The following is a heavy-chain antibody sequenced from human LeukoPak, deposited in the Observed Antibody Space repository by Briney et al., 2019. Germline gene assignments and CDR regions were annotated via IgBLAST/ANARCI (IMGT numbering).Heavy chain of an antibody. Sequence: GRSLRLSCAASGFTFSSYAMHWVRQAPGKGLEWVAVISYDGSNKYYADSVKGRFTISRDNSKNTLYLQMSSLRAEDTAVYYCARGRRGSPAVNFDYWGQGTLVTVSS. D-gene: IGHD2-2*01. CDR3: ARGRRGSPAVNFDY. CDR2: ISYDGSNK. V-gene: IGHV3-30-3*01. CDR1: GFTFSSYA. J-gene: IGHJ4*02.